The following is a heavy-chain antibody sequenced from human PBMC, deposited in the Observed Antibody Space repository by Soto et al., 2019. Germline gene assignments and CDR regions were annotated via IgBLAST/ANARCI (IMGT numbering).Heavy chain of an antibody. CDR1: GFTFSSYS. CDR3: ARDDSFWGSFPDSFEI. CDR2: ISSSSSYI. Sequence: EVQLVESGGGLVKPGGSLRLSCAASGFTFSSYSMNWVRQAPGKGLEWVSSISSSSSYIYYADSVKGRFTISRDNAKKSLYLQMNRLRGEEQGVYLWARDDSFWGSFPDSFEILGPGTIVTLSS. V-gene: IGHV3-21*01. D-gene: IGHD3-16*01. J-gene: IGHJ3*02.